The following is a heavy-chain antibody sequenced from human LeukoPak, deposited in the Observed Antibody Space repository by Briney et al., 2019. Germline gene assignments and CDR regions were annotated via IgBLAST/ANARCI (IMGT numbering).Heavy chain of an antibody. CDR2: IYYSGST. V-gene: IGHV4-39*01. D-gene: IGHD3-10*01. CDR3: ASWYYYGSGSPFFDY. CDR1: GGSISSNNYN. J-gene: IGHJ4*02. Sequence: PSETLSLTCTVSGGSISSNNYNWGWIRQPPGKRLEWIGSIYYSGSTFYHPSLKSRVTMSIDTSKNQFSLKLSSVTAADTAVYYCASWYYYGSGSPFFDYWGQGTLVTVSS.